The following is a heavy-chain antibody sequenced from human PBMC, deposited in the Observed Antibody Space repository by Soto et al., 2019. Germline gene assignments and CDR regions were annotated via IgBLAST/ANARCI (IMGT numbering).Heavy chain of an antibody. CDR1: GYSISSGYY. V-gene: IGHV4-38-2*02. CDR2: IYHSGST. D-gene: IGHD3-9*01. J-gene: IGHJ5*02. CDR3: ARDYDILTGYPGWFDP. Sequence: ETLSLTCAVSGYSISSGYYLVWIRQPPGKGLEWIGSIYHSGSTYYNPSLKSRVTISVDTSKNQFSLKLSSVTAADTAVYYCARDYDILTGYPGWFDPWGQGTLVTVSS.